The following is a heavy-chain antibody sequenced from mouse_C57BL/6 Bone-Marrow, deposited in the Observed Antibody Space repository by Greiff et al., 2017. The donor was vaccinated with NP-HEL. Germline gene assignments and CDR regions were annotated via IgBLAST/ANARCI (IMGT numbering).Heavy chain of an antibody. Sequence: VQLQQSGAELVRPGASVKLSCTASGFNIKDDYMHWVKQRPEQGLEWIGWIDPENGDTEYASKFQGKATITADTSSNTAYLQLSSLTSEDTAVYYCTPYDGYLLYAMDYWGQGTSVTVSS. CDR1: GFNIKDDY. V-gene: IGHV14-4*01. CDR3: TPYDGYLLYAMDY. D-gene: IGHD2-3*01. CDR2: IDPENGDT. J-gene: IGHJ4*01.